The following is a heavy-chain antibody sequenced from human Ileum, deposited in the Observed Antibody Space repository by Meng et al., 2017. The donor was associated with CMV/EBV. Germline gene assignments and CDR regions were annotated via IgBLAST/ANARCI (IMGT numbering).Heavy chain of an antibody. CDR1: GFYLSDADVG. CDR3: AHTAGWLSFH. V-gene: IGHV2-5*01. CDR2: LYWTGDN. Sequence: QITLKESGPTLVKPTQTRTLTCNFHGFYLSDADVGVAWIHQPPGKPLEWLALLYWTGDNHYSPSLNSRLTISKDTSKNQVFLSMTNMDPLDTGTYYCAHTAGWLSFHWGPGALVTVSS. J-gene: IGHJ1*01. D-gene: IGHD5-24*01.